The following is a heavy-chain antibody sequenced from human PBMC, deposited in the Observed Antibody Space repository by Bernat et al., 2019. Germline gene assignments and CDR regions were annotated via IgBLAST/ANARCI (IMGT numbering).Heavy chain of an antibody. V-gene: IGHV4-39*01. CDR2: IYYSGST. CDR1: GGSISSSSYY. J-gene: IGHJ5*02. CDR3: ARGDYCSSTSCYSGFDP. Sequence: QLQLQESGPGLVKPSETLSLTCTVSGGSISSSSYYWGWIRQPPGKGLEWIGSIYYSGSTYYNPSLKSRVTISVDTSKNQFSLKLSSVTAADTAVYYCARGDYCSSTSCYSGFDPWGQGTRVTVSS. D-gene: IGHD2-2*02.